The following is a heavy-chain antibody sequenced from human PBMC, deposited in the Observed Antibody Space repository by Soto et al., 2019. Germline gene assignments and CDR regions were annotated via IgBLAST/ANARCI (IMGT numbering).Heavy chain of an antibody. CDR3: ASGGGLIAAAGTIWFDP. D-gene: IGHD6-13*01. Sequence: SETLSLTCTVSGGSISSYYWSWIRQPPGKGLEWIGYIYYSGSTNYNPSLKSRVTISVDTSKNQFSLKLSSVTAADTAVYYCASGGGLIAAAGTIWFDPWGQGTLVTVS. J-gene: IGHJ5*02. CDR1: GGSISSYY. V-gene: IGHV4-59*01. CDR2: IYYSGST.